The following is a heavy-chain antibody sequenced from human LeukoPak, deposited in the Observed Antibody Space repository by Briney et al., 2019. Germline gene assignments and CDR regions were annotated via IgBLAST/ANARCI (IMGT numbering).Heavy chain of an antibody. CDR2: VSRSGST. J-gene: IGHJ5*02. D-gene: IGHD3-10*01. CDR3: ARDIWGSGSYHNWFDP. Sequence: SETLSLTCSVSGDYISSGSYYWRWIRQPAGKGLEWIGRVSRSGSTNYNPSLRSRVTISVDTSNNPFSLNLTSVTAADTAVYFCARDIWGSGSYHNWFDPWGQGTPVTVSS. CDR1: GDYISSGSYY. V-gene: IGHV4-61*02.